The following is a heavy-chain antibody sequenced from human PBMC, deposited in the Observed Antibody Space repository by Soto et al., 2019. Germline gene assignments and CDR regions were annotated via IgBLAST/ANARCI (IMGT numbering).Heavy chain of an antibody. CDR1: GFTFSTYA. CDR3: AKSSTDYSLAFDI. CDR2: ISGGST. J-gene: IGHJ3*02. Sequence: EVQLLESGGGLVQPGGSLRLSCAASGFTFSTYAMSWVRQAPGKGLEWVSTISGGSTYYADSVKGRFSISRDNFKNTLCLQMNSLRAEDTAVYYCAKSSTDYSLAFDIWGQGTVVTVSS. V-gene: IGHV3-23*01. D-gene: IGHD2-15*01.